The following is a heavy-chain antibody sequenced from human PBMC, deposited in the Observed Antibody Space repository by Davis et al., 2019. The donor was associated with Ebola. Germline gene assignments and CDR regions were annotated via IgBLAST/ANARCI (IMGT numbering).Heavy chain of an antibody. CDR3: ARDDLTGLIDS. Sequence: SETLSLTCAVYGGSFSGYYWSWIRQPPGKGLEWIGEINHSGSTNYNPSLKSRVTISVDTSKNQFSLKLRSMTAADTAVYFCARDDLTGLIDSWGQGTLVTVSS. J-gene: IGHJ4*02. CDR2: INHSGST. CDR1: GGSFSGYY. V-gene: IGHV4-34*01. D-gene: IGHD7-27*01.